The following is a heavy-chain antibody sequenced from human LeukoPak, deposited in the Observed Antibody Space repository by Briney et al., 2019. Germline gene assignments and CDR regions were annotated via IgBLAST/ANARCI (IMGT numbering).Heavy chain of an antibody. J-gene: IGHJ4*02. V-gene: IGHV4-4*07. CDR2: IYTSGST. CDR1: GGSISSYY. D-gene: IGHD5-12*01. CDR3: ARAKSGLLRHRYYFDY. Sequence: SETLSLTCTVSGGSISSYYWSWIRQPAGKGLEWIGRIYTSGSTNYNPSLKSRVTMSVDTSKNQFSLKLSSVTAADTAVYYCARAKSGLLRHRYYFDYWGQGTLVTVSS.